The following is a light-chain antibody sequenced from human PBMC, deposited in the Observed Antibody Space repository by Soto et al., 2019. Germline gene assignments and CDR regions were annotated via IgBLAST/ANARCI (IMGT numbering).Light chain of an antibody. V-gene: IGLV3-10*01. CDR1: ALPQRY. Sequence: SYELTQAPSVSVSPGQTARITCSGDALPQRYVSWYHQKSGQAPVLVIYEDTKRPSEIPERFSGSSSETVATLTISGAQVQDEGDYYCYSTDSSGTEGVFGGGTKVTVL. CDR3: YSTDSSGTEGV. J-gene: IGLJ3*02. CDR2: EDT.